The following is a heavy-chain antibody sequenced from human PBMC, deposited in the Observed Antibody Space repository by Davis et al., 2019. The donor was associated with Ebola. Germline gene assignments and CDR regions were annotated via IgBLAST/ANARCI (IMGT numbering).Heavy chain of an antibody. Sequence: GESLKISCAASGFTFSSYSMNWVRQAPGKGLEWVSSISSSSSYIYYADSVKGRLTISRDNAKNSLYLQMNSLRAEDTAVYYCARDSEPERRYYFDYWGQGTLVTVSS. D-gene: IGHD1-1*01. CDR2: ISSSSSYI. J-gene: IGHJ4*02. V-gene: IGHV3-21*01. CDR3: ARDSEPERRYYFDY. CDR1: GFTFSSYS.